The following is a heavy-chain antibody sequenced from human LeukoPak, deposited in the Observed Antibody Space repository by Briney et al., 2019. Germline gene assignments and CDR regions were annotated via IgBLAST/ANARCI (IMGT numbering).Heavy chain of an antibody. CDR1: GFTVSHNY. Sequence: GSLRLSCAASGFTVSHNYMTWVRQAPGKGLECVSLIYSGGSTNYADSVKGRFSISRDNSKNTLYLQMNSLRADDTAVYYCAYGGGYSHVPPYYWGQGTLVTVSS. D-gene: IGHD5-18*01. J-gene: IGHJ4*02. CDR3: AYGGGYSHVPPYY. V-gene: IGHV3-66*01. CDR2: IYSGGST.